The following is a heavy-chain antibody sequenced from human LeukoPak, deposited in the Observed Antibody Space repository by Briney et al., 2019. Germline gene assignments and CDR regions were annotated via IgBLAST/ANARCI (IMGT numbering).Heavy chain of an antibody. Sequence: ASAKVSCKASGYTFTSYGISWVRQAPGQGLEWMGWISAYNGNTNYAQKLQGRVTMTADTSTSTAYMELRSLRSDDTAVYYCARASVCTNGVRFSLDYWGQGALVTVSS. J-gene: IGHJ4*02. CDR1: GYTFTSYG. CDR2: ISAYNGNT. D-gene: IGHD2-8*01. V-gene: IGHV1-18*01. CDR3: ARASVCTNGVRFSLDY.